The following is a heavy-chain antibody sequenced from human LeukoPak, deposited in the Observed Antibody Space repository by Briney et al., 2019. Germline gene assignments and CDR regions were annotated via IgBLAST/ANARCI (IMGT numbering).Heavy chain of an antibody. CDR1: GGSISSSSYY. Sequence: SETLSLTCTVSGGSISSSSYYWGWIRQPPGKGLEWIGSIYYSGSTYYNPSLKSRVTISVDTSKNQFSLKLSSVTAADTAVYYCARVALQWLVPVWFDPWGQGTLVTVSS. D-gene: IGHD6-19*01. CDR2: IYYSGST. V-gene: IGHV4-39*01. CDR3: ARVALQWLVPVWFDP. J-gene: IGHJ5*02.